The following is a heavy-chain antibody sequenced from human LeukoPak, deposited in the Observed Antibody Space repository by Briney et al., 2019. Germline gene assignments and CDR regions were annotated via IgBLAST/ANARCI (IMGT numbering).Heavy chain of an antibody. D-gene: IGHD3-16*01. V-gene: IGHV4-34*01. Sequence: SETLSLTCAVYGGSFSGYYWSWIRQPPGKGLEWIGEINHSGSTNYNPSLKSRVTISVDTSKNQFSLKLSSVTAADTAVYYCARDSHLGVDYRGQGTLVTVSS. CDR1: GGSFSGYY. CDR3: ARDSHLGVDY. CDR2: INHSGST. J-gene: IGHJ4*02.